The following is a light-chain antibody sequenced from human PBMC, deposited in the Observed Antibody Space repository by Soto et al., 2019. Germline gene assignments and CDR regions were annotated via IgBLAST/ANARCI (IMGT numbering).Light chain of an antibody. J-gene: IGLJ1*01. CDR2: DDT. CDR3: TSFTSGSTPYV. CDR1: SSDVGGYNY. Sequence: QSALTQPASVSGSPGQSITISCAGTSSDVGGYNYVSWYQQLPGKAPQLVIYDDTHRPSGVSDRFSGSRSGNTASLTISGLQAEDEADYYCTSFTSGSTPYVLGTGTKVTVL. V-gene: IGLV2-14*03.